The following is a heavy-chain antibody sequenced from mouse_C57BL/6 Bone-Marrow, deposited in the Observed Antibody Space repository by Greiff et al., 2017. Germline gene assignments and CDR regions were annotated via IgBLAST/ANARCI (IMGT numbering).Heavy chain of an antibody. J-gene: IGHJ4*01. Sequence: EVNVVESGGDLVKPGGSLKLSCAASGFTFSSYGMSLVRQTPDKRLEWVATISSGGSYTYYPDNVKGRFTISSDNAKNTLYLQMSSLKSEDTAMYYCERQIFYAMDYWGQGTSVTVSS. V-gene: IGHV5-6*01. CDR1: GFTFSSYG. CDR2: ISSGGSYT. CDR3: ERQIFYAMDY.